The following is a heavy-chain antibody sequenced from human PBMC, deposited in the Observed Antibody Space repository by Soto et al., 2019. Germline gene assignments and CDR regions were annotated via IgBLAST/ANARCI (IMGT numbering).Heavy chain of an antibody. V-gene: IGHV1-69*13. J-gene: IGHJ6*02. CDR2: IIPIFGTA. D-gene: IGHD6-6*01. Sequence: SVKVSCKASGGTFSSYAISWVRQAPGQGLEWMGGIIPIFGTANYAQKFQGRVTITADESTSTAYMELSSLRSEDTAVYYCARDLAALPYYYYYYGMDVWGQGTTVTVSS. CDR1: GGTFSSYA. CDR3: ARDLAALPYYYYYYGMDV.